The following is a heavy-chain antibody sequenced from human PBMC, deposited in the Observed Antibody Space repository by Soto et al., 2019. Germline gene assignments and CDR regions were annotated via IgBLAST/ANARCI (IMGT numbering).Heavy chain of an antibody. V-gene: IGHV3-7*04. J-gene: IGHJ4*02. CDR2: MNEYGSER. CDR1: GFIFSSYW. Sequence: VGSLRLSCSASGFIFSSYWLSWLRQPPGKGLEWVASMNEYGSERYYVDSVKGRFTISRDNAKNSLYLQMNSLRAEDTAVYYCARATGTDKEANWGQRTLGSVSS. CDR3: ARATGTDKEAN.